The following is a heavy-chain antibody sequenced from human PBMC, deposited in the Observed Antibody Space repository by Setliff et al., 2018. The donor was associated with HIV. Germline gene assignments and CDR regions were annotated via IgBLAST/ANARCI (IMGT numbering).Heavy chain of an antibody. V-gene: IGHV3-23*01. J-gene: IGHJ6*03. CDR2: ISGSGGST. CDR1: GFTFSSYA. CDR3: AKDCSGGSCYYYYMDV. Sequence: HPGGSLRLSCAVSGFTFSSYAMSWVRQAPGKGLEWVSSISGSGGSTHYADSVKGRFTIPRDNSKNTLYLQMNSLRVEDTAVYYCAKDCSGGSCYYYYMDVWDKGTTVTVPS. D-gene: IGHD2-15*01.